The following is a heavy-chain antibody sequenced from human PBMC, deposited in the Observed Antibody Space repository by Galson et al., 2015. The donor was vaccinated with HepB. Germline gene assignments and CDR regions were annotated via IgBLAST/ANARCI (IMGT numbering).Heavy chain of an antibody. J-gene: IGHJ6*02. CDR1: GYTFTSYG. CDR3: ARDGRFGVDIVATHYYYYYYGMDV. V-gene: IGHV1-18*04. Sequence: SVKVSCKASGYTFTSYGISWVRQAPGQGLEWMGWISAYNGNTNYAQKLQGRVTMTTDTSTSTAYMELRSLRSDDTAVYYCARDGRFGVDIVATHYYYYYYGMDVWGQGTTVTVSS. CDR2: ISAYNGNT. D-gene: IGHD5-12*01.